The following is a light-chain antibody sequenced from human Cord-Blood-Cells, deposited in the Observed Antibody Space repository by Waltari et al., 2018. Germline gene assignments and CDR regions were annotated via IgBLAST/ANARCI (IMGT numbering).Light chain of an antibody. CDR2: APS. V-gene: IGKV1-39*01. Sequence: DIQMTQSPSPLSASVGDRVTITCRASQSISSYLNWYQQKPGKAPKLLIYAPSSLQSGVPSRFSGSRSGTDFTLTISSLQPEDFATYYCQQSYSTPYTFGQGTKLEIK. CDR1: QSISSY. CDR3: QQSYSTPYT. J-gene: IGKJ2*01.